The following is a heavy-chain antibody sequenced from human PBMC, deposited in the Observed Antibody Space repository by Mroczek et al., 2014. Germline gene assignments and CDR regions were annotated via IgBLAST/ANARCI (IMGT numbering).Heavy chain of an antibody. CDR1: GGSISSGSYY. Sequence: QVQLQQWGPGLVKPSQTLSLTCTVSGGSISSGSYYWSWIRQPAGKGLEWIGRIYTSGSTNYNPSLKSRVTISVDTSKNQFSLKLSSVTAADTAVYYCARALSPTYDSSGYYLVPYYFDYWGQGTLVTVSS. D-gene: IGHD3-22*01. V-gene: IGHV4-61*02. CDR2: IYTSGST. J-gene: IGHJ4*02. CDR3: ARALSPTYDSSGYYLVPYYFDY.